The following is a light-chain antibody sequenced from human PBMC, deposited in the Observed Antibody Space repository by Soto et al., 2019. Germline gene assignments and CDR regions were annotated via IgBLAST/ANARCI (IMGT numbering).Light chain of an antibody. CDR2: VAS. V-gene: IGKV3-15*01. J-gene: IGKJ4*01. CDR3: QLYNVWPLT. Sequence: EIVMTQSPVTLSVSPGDRATLSCRASQSVNSNLAWYQHKPGQTPKLLIYVASTRATGIPARFSGSESGTEFTLTISSLQSEDFAVYYCQLYNVWPLTFGGGTKVEFK. CDR1: QSVNSN.